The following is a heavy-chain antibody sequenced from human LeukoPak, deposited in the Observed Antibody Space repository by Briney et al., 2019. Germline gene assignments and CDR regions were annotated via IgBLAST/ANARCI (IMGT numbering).Heavy chain of an antibody. D-gene: IGHD4-17*01. J-gene: IGHJ3*02. CDR3: ARGSADYEGAFDI. V-gene: IGHV1-69*05. CDR2: IIPIFGTA. Sequence: SVKVSCKASGGTFSSYAISWVRQAPGQGLEWMGGIIPIFGTANYAQKFQGRVTITTDESTSTAYMELSSLRSEDTAVYYCARGSADYEGAFDIWGQGTMVTVSS. CDR1: GGTFSSYA.